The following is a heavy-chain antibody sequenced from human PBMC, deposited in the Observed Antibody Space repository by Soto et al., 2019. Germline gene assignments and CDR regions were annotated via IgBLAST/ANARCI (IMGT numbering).Heavy chain of an antibody. D-gene: IGHD1-1*01. CDR2: TWNDGSHK. J-gene: IGHJ3*02. Sequence: QVQLVESGGGVVQPGRSLRLSCVASGFTFSTYGMHWVRQAPGKGLEWVEMTWNDGSHKYYADPVKDRFTISRDNFKNTLYLQINSLRDEDSAVYYCTTELNDMQAFDIWGQGTMVTVSS. CDR3: TTELNDMQAFDI. V-gene: IGHV3-33*01. CDR1: GFTFSTYG.